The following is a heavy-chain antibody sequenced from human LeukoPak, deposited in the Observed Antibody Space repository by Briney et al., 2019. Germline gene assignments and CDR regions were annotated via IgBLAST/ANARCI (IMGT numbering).Heavy chain of an antibody. CDR2: IKSIPDGETT. Sequence: GGSLRLSCAASGFTFDDAWMSWVRQAPGKGLEWVGRIKSIPDGETTGYAAPVKGRFTISRDDSKNTLYLQMNSLKTEDTAVYYCTTAGDCSSTSCYRSVDYWGQGALVTVSS. V-gene: IGHV3-15*01. CDR3: TTAGDCSSTSCYRSVDY. CDR1: GFTFDDAW. D-gene: IGHD2-2*01. J-gene: IGHJ4*02.